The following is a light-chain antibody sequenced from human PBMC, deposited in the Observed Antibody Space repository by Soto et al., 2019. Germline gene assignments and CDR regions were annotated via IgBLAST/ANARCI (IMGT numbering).Light chain of an antibody. J-gene: IGKJ1*01. Sequence: DIQMTKSQSTLSVSVGDRVTNTCRASQSISWWLAWYQQKPGNAPKFLIYDASRWERGVPARFSGSGSGTEFTLTISSLQPDDFSTYYCQQYHSYPGTFGQGTKGEMK. CDR3: QQYHSYPGT. CDR2: DAS. V-gene: IGKV1-5*01. CDR1: QSISWW.